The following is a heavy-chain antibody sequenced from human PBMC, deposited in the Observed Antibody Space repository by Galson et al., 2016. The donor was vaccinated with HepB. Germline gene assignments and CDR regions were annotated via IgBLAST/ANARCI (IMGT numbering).Heavy chain of an antibody. D-gene: IGHD3-3*01. Sequence: SLRLSCAASGFTVSSSYMSWVRQAPGKGLEWVSVIYSGGSTYYADSVKGRFTISRDNSKNTLYLQMNSLRAEDTAVYYRASLRFKGFDLWGRGTLVTVSS. CDR3: ASLRFKGFDL. CDR2: IYSGGST. CDR1: GFTVSSSY. V-gene: IGHV3-53*01. J-gene: IGHJ2*01.